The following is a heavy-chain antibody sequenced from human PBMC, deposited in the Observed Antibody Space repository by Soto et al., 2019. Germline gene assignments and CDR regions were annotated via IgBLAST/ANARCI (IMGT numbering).Heavy chain of an antibody. J-gene: IGHJ4*02. D-gene: IGHD3-22*01. CDR1: GFTFGSYW. V-gene: IGHV3-74*01. Sequence: GGSLRLSCAASGFTFGSYWMHWVRQAPGKGLVWVSRINNDGSSTSYADSVKGRFTISRDSAKNTLFLQMNSLRAEDTAVYYCAKSYTYYYDSSGYPKYYFDYWGQGTLVTVSS. CDR2: INNDGSST. CDR3: AKSYTYYYDSSGYPKYYFDY.